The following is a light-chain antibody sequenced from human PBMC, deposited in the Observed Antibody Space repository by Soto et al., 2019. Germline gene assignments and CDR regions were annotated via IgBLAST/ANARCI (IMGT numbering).Light chain of an antibody. Sequence: VVTQPPSASGTPGQGVTISCSGSSSNIGSNTVSWYQQLPGTAPKLLIYSNNQRPSGVPDRFSGSKSGTSASLAISGLQSEDEADYYCATWDDSLNGPVFGGGTKLTVL. CDR1: SSNIGSNT. CDR2: SNN. V-gene: IGLV1-44*01. CDR3: ATWDDSLNGPV. J-gene: IGLJ2*01.